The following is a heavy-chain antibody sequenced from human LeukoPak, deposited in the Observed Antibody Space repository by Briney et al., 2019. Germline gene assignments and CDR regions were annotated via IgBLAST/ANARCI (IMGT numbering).Heavy chain of an antibody. Sequence: GGSLRLSCAASGFTFSSYSMNWVRQAPGKGLEWVSSISSSSSYIYYADSVKGRFTISRGNAKNSLYLQMNSLRAEDTAVYYCARASNYYDSSGYFGYWGQGTLVTVSS. J-gene: IGHJ4*02. D-gene: IGHD3-22*01. CDR2: ISSSSSYI. CDR3: ARASNYYDSSGYFGY. CDR1: GFTFSSYS. V-gene: IGHV3-21*01.